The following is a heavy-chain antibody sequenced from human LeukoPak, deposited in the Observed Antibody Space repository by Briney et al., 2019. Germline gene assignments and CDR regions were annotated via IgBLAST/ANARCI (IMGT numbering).Heavy chain of an antibody. D-gene: IGHD4-23*01. CDR2: IYYSGST. V-gene: IGHV4-59*01. Sequence: SETLSLTCTVSGGSISSYYWSWIRQPPGKGLEWIGYIYYSGSTNYNPSLKSRVTISVDTSKNQFSLKLSSVTAADTAVYYCARIEDYGGNSVNYWGQGTLVSVSS. CDR3: ARIEDYGGNSVNY. CDR1: GGSISSYY. J-gene: IGHJ4*02.